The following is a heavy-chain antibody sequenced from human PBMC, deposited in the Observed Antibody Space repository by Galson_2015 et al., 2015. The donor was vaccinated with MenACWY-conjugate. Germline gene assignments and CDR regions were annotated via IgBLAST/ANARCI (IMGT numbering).Heavy chain of an antibody. CDR3: AREDRRDALDL. CDR1: GFTFSDYE. V-gene: IGHV3-48*03. J-gene: IGHJ3*01. CDR2: ISSSGGTI. Sequence: SLRLSCAASGFTFSDYEMNWVRQAPGRELEWLSYISSSGGTIKYEDSVKGRFTISRDDAKNSLFLQMNSVRAEDTAFYYCAREDRRDALDLWGPGTMVTVSS.